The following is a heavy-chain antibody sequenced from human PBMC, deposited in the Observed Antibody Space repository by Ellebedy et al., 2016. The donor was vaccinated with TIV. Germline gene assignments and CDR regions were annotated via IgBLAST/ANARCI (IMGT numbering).Heavy chain of an antibody. J-gene: IGHJ6*02. CDR3: TTDWVFPYCSSTSCYLRGSMDV. V-gene: IGHV3-15*01. CDR2: IKSKTDGGTT. CDR1: GFTFSNAW. Sequence: GGSLRLSCAASGFTFSNAWMSWVRQAPGKGLEWVGRIKSKTDGGTTDYAAPVKGRFTISRDDSKNTLYLQMNSLKTEDTAVYYCTTDWVFPYCSSTSCYLRGSMDVWGQGTTVTVSS. D-gene: IGHD2-2*01.